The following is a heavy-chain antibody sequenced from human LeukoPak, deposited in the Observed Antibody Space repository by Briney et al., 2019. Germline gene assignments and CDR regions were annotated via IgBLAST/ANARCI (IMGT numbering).Heavy chain of an antibody. CDR1: GGSISSYY. V-gene: IGHV4-59*01. Sequence: PSETLSLTCTVSGGSISSYYWGWIRRPPGKGLEWIGYIYYSGSTTYNPSLKGRVTISVDMSKNQFSLKLTSVTAADTAVYYCARVGYYYGSAISSYYYYVDVWGKGTTVTVSS. J-gene: IGHJ6*03. CDR2: IYYSGST. CDR3: ARVGYYYGSAISSYYYYVDV. D-gene: IGHD3-10*01.